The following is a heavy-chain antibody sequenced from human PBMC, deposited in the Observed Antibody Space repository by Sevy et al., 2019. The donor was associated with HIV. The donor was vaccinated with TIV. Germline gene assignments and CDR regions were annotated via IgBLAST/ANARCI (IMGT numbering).Heavy chain of an antibody. CDR3: ASCYYDSSALDY. CDR1: GFTFSDYY. Sequence: GGSLRLSCAASGFTFSDYYMSWIRQAPGKGLEWVSYISSSGSTIYYADSVKGRFTISRDNAKNSLYLQMNSLRAEDTAVYYCASCYYDSSALDYWGQGTLVTVSS. CDR2: ISSSGSTI. D-gene: IGHD3-22*01. J-gene: IGHJ4*02. V-gene: IGHV3-11*01.